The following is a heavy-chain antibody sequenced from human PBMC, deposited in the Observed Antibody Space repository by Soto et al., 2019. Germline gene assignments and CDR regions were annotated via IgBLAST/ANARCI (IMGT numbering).Heavy chain of an antibody. Sequence: GASVQVSCKASGYTFTSYAMHWVRQAPGQRLERMGWINAGNGNTKYSQKFQGRVTITRDTSASTAYMELRSLRSEDTAVYYCARARFMNIVATIDPYYFDYWGQGTLVTVSS. CDR3: ARARFMNIVATIDPYYFDY. CDR1: GYTFTSYA. J-gene: IGHJ4*02. D-gene: IGHD5-12*01. CDR2: INAGNGNT. V-gene: IGHV1-3*01.